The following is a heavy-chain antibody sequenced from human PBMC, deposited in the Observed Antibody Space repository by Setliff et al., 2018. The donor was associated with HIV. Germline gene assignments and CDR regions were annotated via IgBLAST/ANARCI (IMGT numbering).Heavy chain of an antibody. V-gene: IGHV3-23*01. D-gene: IGHD4-4*01. J-gene: IGHJ6*03. Sequence: ETLSLTCAVSGGSTSSNKWWSWVRQAPGKGLEWVSAISGSGGSTYYADSVKGRFTISRDNSKNTLYLQMNSLRAEDTAVYYCANPPTVTTDYYYYYMDVWGKGTTVTVSS. CDR3: ANPPTVTTDYYYYYMDV. CDR1: GGSTSSNK. CDR2: ISGSGGST.